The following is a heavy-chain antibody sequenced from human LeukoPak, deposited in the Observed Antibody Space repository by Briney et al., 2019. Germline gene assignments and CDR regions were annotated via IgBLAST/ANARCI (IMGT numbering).Heavy chain of an antibody. CDR1: GYTFTSYG. CDR3: ARAPYYYDSSGYIFDY. CDR2: IIPILGIA. V-gene: IGHV1-69*04. J-gene: IGHJ4*02. Sequence: SVKVSCKASGYTFTSYGISWVRQAPGQGLEWMGRIIPILGIANYAQKFQGRVTITADKSTSTAYMELSSLRSEDTAVYYCARAPYYYDSSGYIFDYWGQGTLVTVSS. D-gene: IGHD3-22*01.